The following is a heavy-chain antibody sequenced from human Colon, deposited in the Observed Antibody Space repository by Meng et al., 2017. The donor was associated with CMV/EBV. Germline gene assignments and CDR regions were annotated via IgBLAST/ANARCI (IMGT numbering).Heavy chain of an antibody. CDR1: GGTFSRYG. CDR2: IPPMFDTA. CDR3: ARDVKTYSYGIFDY. D-gene: IGHD5-18*01. V-gene: IGHV1-69*05. Sequence: SVKVSCKASGGTFSRYGISWVRQAPGQGLEWMGGIPPMFDTANYAQKYQGRVTITTDESTSTAYMELSSLRSEDTAIYYCARDVKTYSYGIFDYWGQGTLVTVSS. J-gene: IGHJ4*02.